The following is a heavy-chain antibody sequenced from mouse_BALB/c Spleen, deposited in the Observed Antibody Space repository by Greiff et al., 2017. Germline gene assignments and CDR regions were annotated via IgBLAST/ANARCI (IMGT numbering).Heavy chain of an antibody. CDR2: ISSGGST. CDR3: ARAKVPFAY. Sequence: EVNLVESGGGLVKPGGSLKLSCAASGFTFSSYAMSWVRQTPEKRLEWVASISSGGSTYYPDSVKGRFTISRDNARNILYLQMSSLRSEDTAMYYCARAKVPFAYWGQGTLVTVSA. V-gene: IGHV5-6-5*01. J-gene: IGHJ3*01. CDR1: GFTFSSYA.